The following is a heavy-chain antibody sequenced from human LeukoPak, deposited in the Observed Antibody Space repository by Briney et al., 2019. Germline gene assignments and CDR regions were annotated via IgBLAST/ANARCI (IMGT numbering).Heavy chain of an antibody. V-gene: IGHV1-8*01. Sequence: ASVKVSCKASGYTFTSYDINWVRQATGQGLEWMGWMNPNSGNTGYAQKFQGRVTKTRNTSISTAYMELSSLRSEDTAVYYCARGTRATIFGVVIIRRRFDYWGQGTLVTVSS. CDR1: GYTFTSYD. CDR2: MNPNSGNT. J-gene: IGHJ4*02. CDR3: ARGTRATIFGVVIIRRRFDY. D-gene: IGHD3-3*01.